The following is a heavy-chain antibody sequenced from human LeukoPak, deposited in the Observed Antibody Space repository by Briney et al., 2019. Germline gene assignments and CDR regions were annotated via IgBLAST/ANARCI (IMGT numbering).Heavy chain of an antibody. CDR1: GGSISSYY. V-gene: IGHV4-59*08. Sequence: SETLSLTCTVSGGSISSYYWSWIRQPPGKGLEWIGYIYYSGSTNYNPSLKSRVTISVDTSKNQFSLKLSSVTAADTAVYYCARLAEDNGSYATDYWGQGTLVTVSS. J-gene: IGHJ4*02. CDR3: ARLAEDNGSYATDY. D-gene: IGHD1-26*01. CDR2: IYYSGST.